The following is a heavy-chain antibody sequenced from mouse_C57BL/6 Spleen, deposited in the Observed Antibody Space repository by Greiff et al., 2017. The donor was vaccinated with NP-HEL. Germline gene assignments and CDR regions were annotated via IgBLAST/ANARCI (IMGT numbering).Heavy chain of an antibody. CDR3: ARREDYYGRYYAMDY. J-gene: IGHJ4*01. CDR1: GFSLTSYG. D-gene: IGHD1-1*01. CDR2: IWSGGST. V-gene: IGHV2-2*01. Sequence: VKLVESGPGLVQPSQSLSITCTVSGFSLTSYGVHWVRQSPGKGLEWLGVIWSGGSTDYNAAFISRLSISKDNSKSHVFFKMNSLQADDTAIYYCARREDYYGRYYAMDYWGQGTSVTVSS.